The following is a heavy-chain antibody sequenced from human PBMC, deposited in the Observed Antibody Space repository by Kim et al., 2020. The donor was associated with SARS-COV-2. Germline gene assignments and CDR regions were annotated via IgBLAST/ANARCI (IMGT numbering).Heavy chain of an antibody. CDR1: GFTFSSYA. CDR3: ERDRGTVGMIVVPYYYYGMDV. Sequence: GGSLRLSCAASGFTFSSYAMHWVRQAPGKGLEWVAVISYDGSNKYYADSVTGRFTISRDNSKNTLYLQMNSLRAEDTAMYYCERDRGTVGMIVVPYYYYGMDVWGQGTTVTVSS. J-gene: IGHJ6*02. D-gene: IGHD3-22*01. CDR2: ISYDGSNK. V-gene: IGHV3-30*04.